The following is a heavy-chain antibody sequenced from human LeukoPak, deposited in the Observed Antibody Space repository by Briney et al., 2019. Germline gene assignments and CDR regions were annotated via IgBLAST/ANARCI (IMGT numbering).Heavy chain of an antibody. CDR3: AKLRGFGEFPVYYYYYMDV. Sequence: GGSLRLSCAASGFTFNVYAMTWVRQAPGKGLEWVSAISAGGDSTYYADSVKGRFTISRDNAKNTLHLQMNSLRAEDTAVYYCAKLRGFGEFPVYYYYYMDVWGKGTTVTVSS. CDR1: GFTFNVYA. D-gene: IGHD3-10*01. V-gene: IGHV3-23*01. CDR2: ISAGGDST. J-gene: IGHJ6*03.